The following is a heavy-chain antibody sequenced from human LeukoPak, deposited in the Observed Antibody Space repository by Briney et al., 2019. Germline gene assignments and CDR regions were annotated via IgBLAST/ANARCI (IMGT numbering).Heavy chain of an antibody. CDR1: GFTFSSYS. D-gene: IGHD3-16*01. Sequence: GGSLRLSCAASGFTFSSYSMNWVRQAPGKGVEWVSAISGSGGSTYYADSVKGRFTISRDNSRDTLYLQMNSLRAEDTAVYYCAKGYYDYVWGSYYFDYWGQGTLVTVSS. J-gene: IGHJ4*02. V-gene: IGHV3-23*01. CDR3: AKGYYDYVWGSYYFDY. CDR2: ISGSGGST.